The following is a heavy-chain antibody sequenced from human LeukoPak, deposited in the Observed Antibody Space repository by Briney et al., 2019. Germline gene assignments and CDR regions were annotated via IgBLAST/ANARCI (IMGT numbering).Heavy chain of an antibody. CDR2: ISAYNGNT. J-gene: IGHJ3*02. V-gene: IGHV1-18*01. CDR3: ARPNGIAAADAFDI. Sequence: ASVKVSCKASDYTFTSYGISWVRQAPGQGLEWMGWISAYNGNTNYAQKLQGRVTMTTDTSTSTAYMELRSLRSDDTAVYYCARPNGIAAADAFDIWGQGTMVTVSS. D-gene: IGHD6-13*01. CDR1: DYTFTSYG.